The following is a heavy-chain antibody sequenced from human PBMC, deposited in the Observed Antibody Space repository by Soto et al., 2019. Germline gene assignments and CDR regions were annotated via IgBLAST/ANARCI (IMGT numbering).Heavy chain of an antibody. CDR2: ISAYNGNT. CDR1: GYTFTSYG. Sequence: GASVKVSCKASGYTFTSYGISWVRQAPGQGLEWMGWISAYNGNTNYAQKLQSRVTMTTDTSTSTAYMELRSLRSDDTAVYYCARDLANIVVVPAASYYYYGMDVWGQGTTVTVSS. V-gene: IGHV1-18*04. CDR3: ARDLANIVVVPAASYYYYGMDV. D-gene: IGHD2-2*01. J-gene: IGHJ6*02.